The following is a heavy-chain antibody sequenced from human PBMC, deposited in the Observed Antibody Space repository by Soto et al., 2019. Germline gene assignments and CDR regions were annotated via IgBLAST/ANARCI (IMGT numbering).Heavy chain of an antibody. V-gene: IGHV1-18*01. CDR1: GYTFTSYG. Sequence: ASVKVSCKASGYTFTSYGINWVRQVPGQGLEWMGWISAYNGNTNYAQKLQGRVTMTTDTSTSTAYMELRSLRSDDTAVYYCAREYILTGPRFDPWGQGTLVTVSS. J-gene: IGHJ5*02. CDR2: ISAYNGNT. CDR3: AREYILTGPRFDP. D-gene: IGHD3-9*01.